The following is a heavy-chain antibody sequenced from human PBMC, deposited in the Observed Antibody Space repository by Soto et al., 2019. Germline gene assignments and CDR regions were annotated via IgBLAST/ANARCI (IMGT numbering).Heavy chain of an antibody. CDR3: TRDGPGQLRNHYYYYGMDV. D-gene: IGHD5-18*01. J-gene: IGHJ6*02. Sequence: GGSLRLSCTASGFTFGDYAMSWFRQAPGKGLEWVGFIRSKAYGGTTEYAASVKGRFTISRDDSKSIAYLQMNSLKTEDTAVYYCTRDGPGQLRNHYYYYGMDVWGQGTTVTVSS. CDR1: GFTFGDYA. V-gene: IGHV3-49*03. CDR2: IRSKAYGGTT.